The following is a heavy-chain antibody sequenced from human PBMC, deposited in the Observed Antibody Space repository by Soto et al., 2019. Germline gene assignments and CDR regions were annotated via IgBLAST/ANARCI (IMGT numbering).Heavy chain of an antibody. J-gene: IGHJ6*02. CDR2: IYWDDDK. D-gene: IGHD6-13*01. CDR1: GFSLSTSGVG. CDR3: AHSGSSSWYGWEYYYYGMDV. Sequence: QITLKESGPTLVKPTQTLTLTCTFSGFSLSTSGVGVGWIRQPPGKALEWLALIYWDDDKRYSPSLKSRLTITKDTAKNQVVLTMTNMDPVDTATYYCAHSGSSSWYGWEYYYYGMDVWGHGTTVTVSS. V-gene: IGHV2-5*02.